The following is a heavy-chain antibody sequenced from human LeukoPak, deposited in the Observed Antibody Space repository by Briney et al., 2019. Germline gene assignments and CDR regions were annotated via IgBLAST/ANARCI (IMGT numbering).Heavy chain of an antibody. J-gene: IGHJ4*02. Sequence: SQTLSLTCAVSGGSISSGGYSWSWIRQPPGKGLEWIGYIYHTGSTYYNPSLKSRVTISVDRSKNQFSLKLSSVTATDTAVYYCARVQLRGYSYGYGVDYWGQGTLVTVSS. D-gene: IGHD5-18*01. CDR1: GGSISSGGYS. V-gene: IGHV4-30-2*01. CDR3: ARVQLRGYSYGYGVDY. CDR2: IYHTGST.